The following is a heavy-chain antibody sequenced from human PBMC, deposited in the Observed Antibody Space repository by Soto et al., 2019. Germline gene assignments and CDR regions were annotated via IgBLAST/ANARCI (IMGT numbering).Heavy chain of an antibody. CDR2: INTYNGMT. Sequence: QVQLVQSGGEVKKPGASVTVSCKASGYTFINYHITWVRQAPGQGLEWMAWINTYNGMTDYAQRFQGRVTMTRDTSTSTAYMELRHLGSDDTAVYFCAKSPRREMATAWGQGTLVTVSS. CDR1: GYTFINYH. V-gene: IGHV1-18*01. CDR3: AKSPRREMATA. D-gene: IGHD5-12*01. J-gene: IGHJ5*02.